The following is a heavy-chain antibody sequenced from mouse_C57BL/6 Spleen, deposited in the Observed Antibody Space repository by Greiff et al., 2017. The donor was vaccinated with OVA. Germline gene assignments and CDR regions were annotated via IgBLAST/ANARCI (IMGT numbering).Heavy chain of an antibody. Sequence: EVKLQESGPVLVKPGASVKMSCKASGYTFTDYYMNWVKQSHGKSLEWIGVINPYNGGTSYNQKFKGKATLTVDKSSSTAYMELNSLTSEDSAVYYCARSSVVDWYFDVWGTGTTVTVSS. CDR2: INPYNGGT. CDR1: GYTFTDYY. D-gene: IGHD1-1*01. CDR3: ARSSVVDWYFDV. V-gene: IGHV1-19*01. J-gene: IGHJ1*03.